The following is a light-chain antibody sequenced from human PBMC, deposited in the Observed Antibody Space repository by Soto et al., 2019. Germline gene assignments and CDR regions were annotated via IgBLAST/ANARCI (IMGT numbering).Light chain of an antibody. CDR2: EVS. CDR1: SSDVGGYNY. Sequence: QSALTQPPSASGSPGQSVTISCTGTSSDVGGYNYVSWYQQHPGKAPKLMIYEVSKRPSGVPDRFSGSKSGNTASLTVSGLQAEDVADYYCSSYAGANMLVVFGGGTKLTVL. J-gene: IGLJ2*01. V-gene: IGLV2-8*01. CDR3: SSYAGANMLVV.